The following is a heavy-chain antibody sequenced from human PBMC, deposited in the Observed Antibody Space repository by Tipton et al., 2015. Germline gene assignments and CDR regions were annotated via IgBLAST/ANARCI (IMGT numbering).Heavy chain of an antibody. CDR2: IYHTGST. V-gene: IGHV4-61*08. D-gene: IGHD2-15*01. CDR3: ARDAGIVAAPSRYFHY. J-gene: IGHJ1*01. Sequence: TLSLTCTVSRGSLRDSAYYWSWIRQVPGKGLEWIGYIYHTGSTIYNPSLKSRVTISLDRSKNQFSLRLTSVTAADTAMYYCARDAGIVAAPSRYFHYWGQGTLVTVSS. CDR1: RGSLRDSAYY.